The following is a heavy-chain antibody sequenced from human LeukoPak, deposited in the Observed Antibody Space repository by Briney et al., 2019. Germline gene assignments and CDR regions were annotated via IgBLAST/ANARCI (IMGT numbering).Heavy chain of an antibody. J-gene: IGHJ4*02. CDR2: IYTSGST. D-gene: IGHD2-15*01. Sequence: SETLSLTCTVSGGSISSGSYYWSWIRQPAGKGLEWIVRIYTSGSTNYNPSLKSRVTISVDTSKNQFSLKLSSVTAADTAVYYCAREGEGYCSGGSCYGFDYWGQGTLVTVSS. V-gene: IGHV4-61*02. CDR1: GGSISSGSYY. CDR3: AREGEGYCSGGSCYGFDY.